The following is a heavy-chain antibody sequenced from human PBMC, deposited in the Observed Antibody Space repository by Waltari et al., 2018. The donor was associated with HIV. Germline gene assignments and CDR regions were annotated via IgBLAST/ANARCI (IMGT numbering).Heavy chain of an antibody. CDR3: ASPAPVGACDS. CDR1: GYTPTQLS. Sequence: QVHLVQSGAEMMKPGASVKVSCKVSGYTPTQLSIHWMRQTPGKGLEWMGFFEPEEGDPGNLQKLHCLATKTMVSSTDTFAMKLSSVRSDDTAVYFCASPAPVGACDSWGQGTMVTVAS. D-gene: IGHD6-13*01. J-gene: IGHJ3*02. CDR2: FEPEEGDP. V-gene: IGHV1-24*01.